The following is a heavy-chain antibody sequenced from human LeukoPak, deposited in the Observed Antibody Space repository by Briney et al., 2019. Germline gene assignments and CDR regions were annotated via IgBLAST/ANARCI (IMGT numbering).Heavy chain of an antibody. CDR1: GFTFSSYG. J-gene: IGHJ5*02. CDR3: AKTMVRGVITGVDP. CDR2: IRYDGRNK. Sequence: GGSLRLSCAASGFTFSSYGMHWVRQAPGKGLEWVAFIRYDGRNKYYADSVKGRFTISRDSSKNTLYLQMNSLRAEDTAVYYCAKTMVRGVITGVDPWGQGTLVTVSS. D-gene: IGHD3-10*01. V-gene: IGHV3-30*02.